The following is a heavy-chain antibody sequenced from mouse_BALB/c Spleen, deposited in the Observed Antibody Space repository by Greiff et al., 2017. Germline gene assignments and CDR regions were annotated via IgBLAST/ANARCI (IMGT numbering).Heavy chain of an antibody. J-gene: IGHJ4*01. V-gene: IGHV1-4*01. CDR3: AYGSSYNYAMDY. CDR2: INPSSGYT. Sequence: QVQLKQSGAELARPGASVKMSCKASGYTFTSYTMHWVKQRPGQGLEWIGYINPSSGYTNYNQKFKDKATLTADKSSSTAYMQLSSLTSEDSAVYYCAYGSSYNYAMDYWGQGTSVTVSS. CDR1: GYTFTSYT. D-gene: IGHD1-1*01.